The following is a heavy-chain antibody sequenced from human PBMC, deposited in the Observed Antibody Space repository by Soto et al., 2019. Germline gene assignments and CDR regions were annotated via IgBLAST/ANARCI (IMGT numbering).Heavy chain of an antibody. CDR3: AKSMAASLHYYYGMDV. Sequence: EVQLVESGGGLVQPGRSLRLSCAASGFTFDDYAMHWVRQAPGKGLEWVSGISWNSGSIGYADSVKGRFTISRDNAKNYLYLQMNSLRAEDTALYYCAKSMAASLHYYYGMDVWGQGTTVTVSS. D-gene: IGHD6-6*01. CDR1: GFTFDDYA. CDR2: ISWNSGSI. V-gene: IGHV3-9*01. J-gene: IGHJ6*02.